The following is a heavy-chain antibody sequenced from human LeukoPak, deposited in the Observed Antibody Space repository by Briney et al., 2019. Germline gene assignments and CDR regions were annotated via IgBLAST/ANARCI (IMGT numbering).Heavy chain of an antibody. CDR1: GYTFTDYY. D-gene: IGHD3-10*01. V-gene: IGHV1-2*02. CDR3: AKTEGRLRFGELLPFDY. Sequence: ASVKVSCKASGYTFTDYYMHWVRQAPGQGLEWMGWINPNSGGTSYAQKFQGRVTMARDTSITTAYMELSSLRSDDPAVYYCAKTEGRLRFGELLPFDYLGQGTLVTVSS. J-gene: IGHJ4*02. CDR2: INPNSGGT.